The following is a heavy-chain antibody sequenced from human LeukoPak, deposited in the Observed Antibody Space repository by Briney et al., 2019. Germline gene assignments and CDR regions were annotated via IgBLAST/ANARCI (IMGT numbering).Heavy chain of an antibody. V-gene: IGHV3-15*01. J-gene: IGHJ4*02. D-gene: IGHD3-9*01. CDR3: TTEYYDILTGSRSYRGY. CDR1: GFTFSNAW. Sequence: GVSLRLSCAASGFTFSNAWMSWVRQAPGKGLEWVGRIKSKTDGGTTDYAAPVKGRFTISRDDSKNTLYLQMNSLKTEDTAVYYCTTEYYDILTGSRSYRGYWGQGTLVTRSA. CDR2: IKSKTDGGTT.